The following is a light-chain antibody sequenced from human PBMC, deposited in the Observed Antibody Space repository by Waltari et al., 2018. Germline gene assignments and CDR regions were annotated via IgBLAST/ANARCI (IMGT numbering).Light chain of an antibody. Sequence: EIVLTQSPATLSVSPGECATLSCRASQGVSSKLAWYQQTLGQPPRLLLYDTSVRAAGIPARFRGSGSETEFTLTISSLQSDDFAVYYCQQYNNWPPWTFGQGTKVEIK. CDR1: QGVSSK. V-gene: IGKV3-15*01. CDR3: QQYNNWPPWT. CDR2: DTS. J-gene: IGKJ1*01.